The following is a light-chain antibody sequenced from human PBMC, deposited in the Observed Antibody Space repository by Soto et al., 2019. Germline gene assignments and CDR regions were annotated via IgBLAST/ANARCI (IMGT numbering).Light chain of an antibody. V-gene: IGKV1-5*01. CDR2: DAS. CDR1: QGISNR. CDR3: QQYDTYSS. Sequence: DIQMTQSPSTLSASVGDRVTITCRASQGISNRLAWYQQKPGRAPQVLIYDASRLKSGVSSRFSGSGSGTDFTLTISSLRPDDFATYYCQQYDTYSSFGQGTKVEIK. J-gene: IGKJ1*01.